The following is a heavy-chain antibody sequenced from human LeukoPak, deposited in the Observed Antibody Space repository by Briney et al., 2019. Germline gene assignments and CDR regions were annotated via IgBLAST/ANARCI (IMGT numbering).Heavy chain of an antibody. V-gene: IGHV3-23*01. CDR1: GFTFSSYA. Sequence: GGSLRLSCAAPGFTFSSYAMSWVRQAPGKGLEWVSAISGSGGSTYYADSVKGRFTISRDNSKNTLYLQMNSLRAEDTAVYYCAKGLRFLNRGGYWGQGTLVTVS. D-gene: IGHD3-3*01. CDR3: AKGLRFLNRGGY. J-gene: IGHJ4*02. CDR2: ISGSGGST.